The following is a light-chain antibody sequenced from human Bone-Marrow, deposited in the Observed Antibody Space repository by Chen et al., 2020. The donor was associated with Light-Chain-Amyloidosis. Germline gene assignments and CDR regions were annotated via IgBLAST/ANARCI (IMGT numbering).Light chain of an antibody. CDR2: DDS. J-gene: IGLJ2*01. V-gene: IGLV3-21*02. CDR1: NIGSKS. CDR3: QVWDSSSDHPV. Sequence: SYVLTQPPSVSVAPGQTARITCGGNNIGSKSVHWYQQKPGQAPVLVVYDDSDRPSGIPGRFSGANSGNTDTLTSSRVEAGDEADYYCQVWDSSSDHPVFGGGTKLTVL.